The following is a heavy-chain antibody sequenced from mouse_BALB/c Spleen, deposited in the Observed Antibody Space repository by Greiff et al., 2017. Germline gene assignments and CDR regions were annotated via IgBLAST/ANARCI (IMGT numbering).Heavy chain of an antibody. CDR2: TDPFNGGT. Sequence: VQLQQSGPELMKPGASVKISCKASGYSFTSYYMHWVKQSHGKSLEWIGYTDPFNGGTSYNQKFKGKATLTVDKSSSTAYMHLSSLTSEDSAVYYCARNLYYRYDGSLGYWGQGTSVTVSS. J-gene: IGHJ4*01. D-gene: IGHD2-14*01. CDR1: GYSFTSYY. V-gene: IGHV1S135*01. CDR3: ARNLYYRYDGSLGY.